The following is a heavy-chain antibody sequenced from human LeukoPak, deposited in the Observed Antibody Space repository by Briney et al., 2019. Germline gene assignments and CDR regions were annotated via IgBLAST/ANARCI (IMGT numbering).Heavy chain of an antibody. J-gene: IGHJ2*01. CDR1: GFTFSDYY. D-gene: IGHD6-13*01. V-gene: IGHV3-11*01. CDR3: ARVGPAAAGRGYWYFDL. CDR2: ISRSGYTK. Sequence: PGGSLRLSCAASGFTFSDYYMSLIRQAPGKGLEWVSYISRSGYTKYYADSVKGRFTISRDNAKNSLYLQMNSLRVDGTAVYYCARVGPAAAGRGYWYFDLWGRGTLVTVSS.